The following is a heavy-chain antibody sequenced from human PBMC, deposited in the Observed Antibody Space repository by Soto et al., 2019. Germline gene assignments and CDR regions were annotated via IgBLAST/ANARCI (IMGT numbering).Heavy chain of an antibody. CDR3: ARDIGYSSSSFYYYYGMDV. CDR2: ISAYNGNT. J-gene: IGHJ6*02. Sequence: GASVKVSCKASGYTFTSYGISWVRQAPGQGLEWMGWISAYNGNTNYAQKLQGRVTMTTDTSTSTAYMELRSLRSDDTAVYYCARDIGYSSSSFYYYYGMDVWGQGTTVTVSS. CDR1: GYTFTSYG. D-gene: IGHD6-6*01. V-gene: IGHV1-18*01.